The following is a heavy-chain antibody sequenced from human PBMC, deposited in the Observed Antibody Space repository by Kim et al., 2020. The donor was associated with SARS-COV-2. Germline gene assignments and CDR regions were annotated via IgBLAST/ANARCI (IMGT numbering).Heavy chain of an antibody. V-gene: IGHV3-30*07. CDR3: ARDPCGGDCYSNFDY. Sequence: DSVKGRFTISRDNSKNTLYLQMNSLRAEDTAVYYCARDPCGGDCYSNFDYWGQGTLVTVYS. J-gene: IGHJ4*02. D-gene: IGHD2-21*02.